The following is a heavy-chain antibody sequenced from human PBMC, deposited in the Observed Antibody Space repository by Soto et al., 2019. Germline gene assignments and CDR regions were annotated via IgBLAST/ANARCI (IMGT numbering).Heavy chain of an antibody. Sequence: ESGAALVKPAPTLTMTCTLPRFSLSNSVVVAGSILPPPGNALEWLALIYWNDDKRYSPSLKSRLTITKDTSKNQVVLTMTNMDPVDTATYYCAHSGYGSGSYFSVNYGMDVWGQGTTVTVSS. CDR3: AHSGYGSGSYFSVNYGMDV. CDR2: IYWNDDK. CDR1: RFSLSNSVVV. D-gene: IGHD3-10*01. J-gene: IGHJ6*02. V-gene: IGHV2-5*01.